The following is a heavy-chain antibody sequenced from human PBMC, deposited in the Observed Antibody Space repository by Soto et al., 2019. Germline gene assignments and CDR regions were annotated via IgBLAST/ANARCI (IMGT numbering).Heavy chain of an antibody. Sequence: SETLSLTCAVYGGSFSGYYCIFSRQPPLKGLEWIVEINHSGSTNYNPSLKSRVTISVDTSKNQFSLKLSSVTAADTAVYYCARGFFSRDVVVTAIDYWGQGTLVTVSS. D-gene: IGHD2-21*02. CDR2: INHSGST. CDR3: ARGFFSRDVVVTAIDY. V-gene: IGHV4-34*01. J-gene: IGHJ4*02. CDR1: GGSFSGYY.